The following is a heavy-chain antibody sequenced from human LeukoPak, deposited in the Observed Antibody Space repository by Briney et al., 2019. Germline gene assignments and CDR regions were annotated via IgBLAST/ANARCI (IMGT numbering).Heavy chain of an antibody. CDR3: ARGVGQPFDP. J-gene: IGHJ5*02. Sequence: PSETLSLTCTVSGGSISSGSYYWSWIRQPAGKGLEWIGRIYTSGSTNYNPSLKSRVTISVDTSKNQFSLKLSSVTAADTAVYYCARGVGQPFDPWGQGTLVTVSS. CDR1: GGSISSGSYY. D-gene: IGHD2-15*01. V-gene: IGHV4-61*02. CDR2: IYTSGST.